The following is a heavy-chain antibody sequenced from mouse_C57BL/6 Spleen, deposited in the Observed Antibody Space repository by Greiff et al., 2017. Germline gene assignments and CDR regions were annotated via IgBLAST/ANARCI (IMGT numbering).Heavy chain of an antibody. CDR3: ARRVCGSSPWAMDY. D-gene: IGHD1-1*01. CDR1: GYTFTSYW. J-gene: IGHJ4*01. CDR2: IDPDSGGT. V-gene: IGHV1-72*01. Sequence: QVQLQQSGAELVKPGASVKLSCTASGYTFTSYWMHWVKQRPGRGLEWIGRIDPDSGGTKYNEKFKSKATLTVDKPSSTAYMQLSSLTSEDSAVYYCARRVCGSSPWAMDYWGQGTSVTVSS.